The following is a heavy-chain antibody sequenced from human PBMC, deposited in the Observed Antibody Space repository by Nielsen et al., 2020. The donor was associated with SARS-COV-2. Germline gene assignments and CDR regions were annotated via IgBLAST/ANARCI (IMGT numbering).Heavy chain of an antibody. D-gene: IGHD6-19*01. CDR2: ISGSGGST. Sequence: GGSLRLSCTASGFIFSSYGMSWVRQASGKGLEWVSAISGSGGSTYYVDSVEGRFTISRDNSKNTLYLQVNSLRAEDTAIYYCAKARGSSAWYPDFWGQGTLVTVSS. CDR1: GFIFSSYG. CDR3: AKARGSSAWYPDF. V-gene: IGHV3-23*01. J-gene: IGHJ4*02.